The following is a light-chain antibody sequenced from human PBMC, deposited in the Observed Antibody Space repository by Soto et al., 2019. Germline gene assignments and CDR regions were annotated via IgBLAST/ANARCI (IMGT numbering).Light chain of an antibody. CDR3: MQTLQNPRT. V-gene: IGKV2-28*01. CDR1: QSLQHKNGKNY. J-gene: IGKJ5*01. CDR2: LGS. Sequence: DIVMTQSPLSLPVTPGEAASISCRSSQSLQHKNGKNYFNWYVQKPGKSPQFXIYLGSKRASGVPDRCSGSGSGTYFTLKISRVEAEDAGVYYCMQTLQNPRTFGQGTRLEIK.